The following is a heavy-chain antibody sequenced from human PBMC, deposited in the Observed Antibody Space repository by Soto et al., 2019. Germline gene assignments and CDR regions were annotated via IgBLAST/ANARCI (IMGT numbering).Heavy chain of an antibody. CDR2: IWYDGSNK. D-gene: IGHD6-25*01. CDR3: ARASRVGYSSGGGYYFNY. J-gene: IGHJ4*02. Sequence: SGGSLRLSCAASGFTFSSYGMHWVRQAPGKGLEWVAVIWYDGSNKYYADSVKGRFTISRDNSKNTLYLQMNSLRAEDTAVYYCARASRVGYSSGGGYYFNYWGRGPLVTVSS. CDR1: GFTFSSYG. V-gene: IGHV3-33*01.